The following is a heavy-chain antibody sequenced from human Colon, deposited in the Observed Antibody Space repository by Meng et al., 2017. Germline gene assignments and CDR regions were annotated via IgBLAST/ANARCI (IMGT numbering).Heavy chain of an antibody. V-gene: IGHV3-7*01. CDR2: IKQDASEK. Sequence: EVELVESGGGVVQPGVSLRLSCAASGFTFNNYYISWVRQAPGKGLEWVANIKQDASEKNFVDSVKGRFSIFRDNVKNSVYLQMDSLRVEDTAVYYCARDSQGPRTWGQGTLVTVSS. J-gene: IGHJ5*02. CDR3: ARDSQGPRT. CDR1: GFTFNNYY.